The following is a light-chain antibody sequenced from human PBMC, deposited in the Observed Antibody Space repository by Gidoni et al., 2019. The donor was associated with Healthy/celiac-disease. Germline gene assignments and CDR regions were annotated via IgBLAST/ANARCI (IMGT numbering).Light chain of an antibody. V-gene: IGKV3-15*01. J-gene: IGKJ4*01. CDR3: QQYNNWPPLT. CDR1: QSVNSN. Sequence: EIVMTQSPATLSVSPGERATLSCRASQSVNSNLAWYQQKPGQAPRLLIYGASTRATGIPARFSGSESGTEFTLTISSLQSEDFVVYYCQQYNNWPPLTFGGGTKVEIK. CDR2: GAS.